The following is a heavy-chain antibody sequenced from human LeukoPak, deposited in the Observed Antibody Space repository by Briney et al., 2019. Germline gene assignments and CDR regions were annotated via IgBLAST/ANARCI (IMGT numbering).Heavy chain of an antibody. J-gene: IGHJ5*02. Sequence: SETLSLTCTVSGGSISGDHWGWIRQPPGKGLEWIGSIYYSGSTYYNPSLKSRVTISVDTSKNQFSLKLSSVTAADTAVYYCASHVRYCSSTSCHRQFDPWGQGTLVTVPS. V-gene: IGHV4-39*01. CDR2: IYYSGST. D-gene: IGHD2-2*01. CDR1: GGSISGDH. CDR3: ASHVRYCSSTSCHRQFDP.